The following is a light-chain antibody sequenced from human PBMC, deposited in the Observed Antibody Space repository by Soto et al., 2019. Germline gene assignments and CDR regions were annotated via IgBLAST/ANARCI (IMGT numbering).Light chain of an antibody. Sequence: QSALTQPASVSGSPGQSIIISCTGTSSDVGSYNYVSWYQHHPGKAPEFMIYDVSNRPSGVSNRFSGSKSGNTASLTISGLQAEDEADYYCSSYTNSGTLVFGSGTKLTVL. CDR3: SSYTNSGTLV. V-gene: IGLV2-14*03. J-gene: IGLJ1*01. CDR2: DVS. CDR1: SSDVGSYNY.